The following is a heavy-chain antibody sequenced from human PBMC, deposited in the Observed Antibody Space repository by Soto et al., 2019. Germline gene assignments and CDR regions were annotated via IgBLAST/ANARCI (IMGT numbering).Heavy chain of an antibody. CDR3: ARVGYCSGGNCNSGFDY. D-gene: IGHD2-15*01. J-gene: IGHJ4*02. Sequence: QVQLQESGPGLVKPSGTLSLTCAVSGDSISSSCWWSWVRQPPGKGLEWIGEIYHSGSTNYNPSLKSRVTISVDKSKNQFSLKLNSATAADTAVYYCARVGYCSGGNCNSGFDYWGQGTLVTVSS. CDR1: GDSISSSCW. V-gene: IGHV4-4*02. CDR2: IYHSGST.